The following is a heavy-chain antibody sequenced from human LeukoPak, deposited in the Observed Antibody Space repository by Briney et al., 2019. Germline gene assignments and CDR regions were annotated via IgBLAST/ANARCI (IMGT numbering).Heavy chain of an antibody. CDR2: IYYSGST. D-gene: IGHD3-9*01. Sequence: SETLSLTCTVSGGSISSYYWSWIRQPPGKGLEWIGYIYYSGSTYYNPSLKSRVTISVDTSKNQFSLKLSSVTAADTAVYYCARPVVLTGCDYDYWGQGTLVTVSS. CDR3: ARPVVLTGCDYDY. V-gene: IGHV4-59*08. J-gene: IGHJ4*02. CDR1: GGSISSYY.